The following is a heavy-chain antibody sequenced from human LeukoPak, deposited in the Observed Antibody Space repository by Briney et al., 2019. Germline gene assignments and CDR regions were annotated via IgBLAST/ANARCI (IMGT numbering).Heavy chain of an antibody. D-gene: IGHD3-16*02. CDR2: INPNSGGT. V-gene: IGHV1-2*02. J-gene: IGHJ4*02. Sequence: ASVKVSCKASGYTFTGYYMHWVRQAPGQGLERMGWINPNSGGTNYAQKFQGRVTITRDTSISTAYMELSSLRSEDTAVYYCARALPLSGRLDYWGQGTLVTVSS. CDR3: ARALPLSGRLDY. CDR1: GYTFTGYY.